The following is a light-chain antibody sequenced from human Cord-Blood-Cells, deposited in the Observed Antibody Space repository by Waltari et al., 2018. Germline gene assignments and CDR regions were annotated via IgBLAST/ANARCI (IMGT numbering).Light chain of an antibody. CDR1: SSDVGSYNL. Sequence: QSALTQPASVSGSPGQSITISCTGTSSDVGSYNLVSWYQQHPGKAPKRMIYGVSKRPSGVSNRFSGSKSGNTASLTISGLQAEDEADYYGCSYAGSSIWVFGGGTKLTVL. J-gene: IGLJ3*02. CDR2: GVS. V-gene: IGLV2-23*02. CDR3: CSYAGSSIWV.